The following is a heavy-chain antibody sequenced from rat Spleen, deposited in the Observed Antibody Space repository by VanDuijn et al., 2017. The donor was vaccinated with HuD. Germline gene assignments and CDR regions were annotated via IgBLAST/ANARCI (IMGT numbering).Heavy chain of an antibody. CDR3: AREFDYFDY. Sequence: EVQLVESDGGLVQPGRSLKLSCAASGFTFSDYYMAWVRQAPTKGLEWVASINTGGGNTYYRDSVKGRFTISRDNAKSILYLQMDSLRSEDTATYYCAREFDYFDYWGQGVMVTVSS. CDR1: GFTFSDYY. CDR2: INTGGGNT. J-gene: IGHJ2*01. V-gene: IGHV5-25*01.